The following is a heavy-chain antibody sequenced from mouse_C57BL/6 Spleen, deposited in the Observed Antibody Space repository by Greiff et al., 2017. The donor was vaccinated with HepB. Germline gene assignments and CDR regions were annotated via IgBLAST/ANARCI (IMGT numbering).Heavy chain of an antibody. CDR1: GFSFNTYA. V-gene: IGHV10-1*01. Sequence: EVMLVESGGGLVQPKGSLKLSCAASGFSFNTYAMNWVRQAPGKGLEWVARIRSKSNNYATYYADSVKDRFTISRDDSESMLYLQMNNLKTEDTAMYYCVIFDYDAGFAYWGQGTLVTVSA. CDR2: IRSKSNNYAT. CDR3: VIFDYDAGFAY. D-gene: IGHD2-4*01. J-gene: IGHJ3*01.